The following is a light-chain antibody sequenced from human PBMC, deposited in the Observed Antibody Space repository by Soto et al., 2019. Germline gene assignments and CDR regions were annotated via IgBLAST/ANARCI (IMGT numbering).Light chain of an antibody. V-gene: IGKV1-17*01. CDR3: LQHHTYPWT. CDR1: QGIRAD. CDR2: DVA. J-gene: IGKJ1*01. Sequence: IQMTQSPSSLSASIGDRVTITCRASQGIRADLGWYQQKPGKAPQRLIYDVARLQSGVPSRFSGSGSGTEFTLTISSLQPEDIATYYCLQHHTYPWTFGHGTKVEIK.